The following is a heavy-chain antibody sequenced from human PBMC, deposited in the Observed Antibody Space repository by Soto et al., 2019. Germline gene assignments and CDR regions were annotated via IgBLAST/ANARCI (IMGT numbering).Heavy chain of an antibody. D-gene: IGHD3-3*01. CDR1: GFTFSSYG. CDR3: AKDRKYDFWSGYQYYFAY. Sequence: GGSLRLSCAASGFTFSSYGMHWVRQAPGKGLEWVAVISYDGSNKYYADSVKGRFTISRDNSKNTLYLQMNSLRAEDTAVYYCAKDRKYDFWSGYQYYFAYWGQGTLVTVSS. J-gene: IGHJ4*02. V-gene: IGHV3-30*18. CDR2: ISYDGSNK.